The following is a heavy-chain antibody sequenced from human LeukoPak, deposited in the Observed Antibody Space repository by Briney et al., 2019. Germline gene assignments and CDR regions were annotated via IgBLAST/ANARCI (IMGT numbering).Heavy chain of an antibody. CDR3: VSAWGTTDDY. D-gene: IGHD3-16*01. J-gene: IGHJ4*02. CDR1: GFTFRNYW. V-gene: IGHV3-74*01. CDR2: IKTDGGTT. Sequence: GGSLRLSCAASGFTFRNYWMHWVRQAPGAGLVWVSRIKTDGGTTNYADFVKGRFTISRDNAKNTLYLQLNSPRAEDTAVYYCVSAWGTTDDYWGQGTLVTVSS.